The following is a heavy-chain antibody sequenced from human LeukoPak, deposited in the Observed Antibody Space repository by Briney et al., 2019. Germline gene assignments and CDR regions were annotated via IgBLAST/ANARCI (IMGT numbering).Heavy chain of an antibody. Sequence: SETLSLSCTVSGGSISSGGYYWSWIRQHPGKGLEWIGYIYYSGSAYYNPSLKSRVTISVDMPKNQFSLKLSSVTAADTAVYYCARVGYSNYADYWGQGTLVTVSS. D-gene: IGHD5-18*01. CDR2: IYYSGSA. V-gene: IGHV4-31*03. CDR3: ARVGYSNYADY. J-gene: IGHJ4*02. CDR1: GGSISSGGYY.